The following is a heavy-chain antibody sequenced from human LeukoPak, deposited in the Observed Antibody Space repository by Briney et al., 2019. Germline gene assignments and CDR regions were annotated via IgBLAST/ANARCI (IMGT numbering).Heavy chain of an antibody. D-gene: IGHD2-15*01. Sequence: GGSLRLSCAASGFTFSSYAMHWVRQAPGRGLEYVSAISSNGGSTYYANSVKGRFTISRDNSKNTLYLQMGSLRAEDMAVYYCARVYCSGGSCYWGLDYWGQGTLVTVSS. CDR3: ARVYCSGGSCYWGLDY. V-gene: IGHV3-64*01. J-gene: IGHJ4*02. CDR1: GFTFSSYA. CDR2: ISSNGGST.